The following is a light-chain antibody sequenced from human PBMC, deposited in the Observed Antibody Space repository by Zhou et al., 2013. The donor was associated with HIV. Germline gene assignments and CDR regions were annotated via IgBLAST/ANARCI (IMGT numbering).Light chain of an antibody. V-gene: IGKV3-15*01. CDR2: GAS. J-gene: IGKJ4*01. CDR1: QNIRDN. CDR3: QQYNNWPPLT. Sequence: VMTQSPVTLSLSPGDRATLSCRASQNIRDNLAWYQHKPGQAPRLLIYGASSRATGIPARFSGSGSGTEFTLTISSLQSEDFAVYYCQQYNNWPPLTFGGGPRWRSN.